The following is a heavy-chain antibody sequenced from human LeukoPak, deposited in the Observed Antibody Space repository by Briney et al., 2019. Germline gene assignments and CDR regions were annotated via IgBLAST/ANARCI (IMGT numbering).Heavy chain of an antibody. Sequence: GSLRLSCAASGFTFSSYSMNWVRQAPGKGLEWVSYISSSSSTIYYADSVKGRFTISRDNAKNSLYLQMNSLRDEDTAVYYCARGSDGYGDYTGEYYFDYWGQGTLVTVSS. CDR2: ISSSSSTI. V-gene: IGHV3-48*02. J-gene: IGHJ4*02. D-gene: IGHD4-17*01. CDR1: GFTFSSYS. CDR3: ARGSDGYGDYTGEYYFDY.